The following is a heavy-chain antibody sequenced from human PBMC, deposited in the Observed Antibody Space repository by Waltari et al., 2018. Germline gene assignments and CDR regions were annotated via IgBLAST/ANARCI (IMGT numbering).Heavy chain of an antibody. J-gene: IGHJ4*02. CDR2: VYPSGSP. Sequence: QVQLQESRPGLVKPSETLSLTCTVSGGSLSGYYWSWIRRPPGKGLEWIGFVYPSGSPNYNPSLKSRVALSVDTSKKQFSLRLTSVSATDTAVYYCAKDHGVAYWGRGTLVTVSA. V-gene: IGHV4-4*09. CDR1: GGSLSGYY. D-gene: IGHD3-16*01. CDR3: AKDHGVAY.